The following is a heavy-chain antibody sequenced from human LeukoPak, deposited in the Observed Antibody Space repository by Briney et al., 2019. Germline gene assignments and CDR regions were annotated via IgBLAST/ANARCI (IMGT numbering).Heavy chain of an antibody. Sequence: SGGPLRLSCTASGFTFSSYTMSWVRQAPGKGLKWVSTITTGGPNTYYADSVKGRFTVSRDDSKNTLYLQMNSLRAEDTAVYYCAKDGGLWVSAHWGDSWGRGTLVTVSS. CDR1: GFTFSSYT. D-gene: IGHD7-27*01. CDR2: ITTGGPNT. J-gene: IGHJ4*02. V-gene: IGHV3-23*01. CDR3: AKDGGLWVSAHWGDS.